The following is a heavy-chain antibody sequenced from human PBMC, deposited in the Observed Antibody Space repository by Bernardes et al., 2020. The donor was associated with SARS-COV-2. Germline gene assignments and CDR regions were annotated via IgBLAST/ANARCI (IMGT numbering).Heavy chain of an antibody. D-gene: IGHD3-22*01. V-gene: IGHV3-21*01. J-gene: IGHJ4*02. CDR3: ARVRHYYDSSGYYDYFDY. CDR2: ISSSSSYI. Sequence: GGSLRLSCAASGFTFSSYSMNWVRQAPGKGLEWVSSISSSSSYIYYADSVKGRFTISRDNAKNSLYLQMNSLRAEDTAVYYCARVRHYYDSSGYYDYFDYWGQGTLVTVSS. CDR1: GFTFSSYS.